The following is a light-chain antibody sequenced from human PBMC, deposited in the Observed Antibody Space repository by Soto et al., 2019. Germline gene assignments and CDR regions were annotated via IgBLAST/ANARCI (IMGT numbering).Light chain of an antibody. CDR2: WAS. J-gene: IGKJ4*01. V-gene: IGKV4-1*01. CDR1: QSVLYNSNNKNY. Sequence: DIVMTQSPDSLAVSLGERATINCKSSQSVLYNSNNKNYLAWYQQKPGQPPKLLIYWASTRKSGVPDRFSGSGSGTDFTLTISSLLAEDVAVYYCQQYYTAPLTFGGVTKVEIK. CDR3: QQYYTAPLT.